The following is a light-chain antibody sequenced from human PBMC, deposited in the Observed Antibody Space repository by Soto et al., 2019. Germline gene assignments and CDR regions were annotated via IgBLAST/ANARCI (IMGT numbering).Light chain of an antibody. CDR1: QDIATY. Sequence: IQMTQSPASLAASLGNRVTIPCQASQDIATYLKWYQQKPGKAPNLLIYDASNLETGVPSRFSGSGSGTHFTFTISSLQTEDIGPYYCQQYDILPITFGRGTKVDIK. V-gene: IGKV1-33*01. CDR3: QQYDILPIT. CDR2: DAS. J-gene: IGKJ4*01.